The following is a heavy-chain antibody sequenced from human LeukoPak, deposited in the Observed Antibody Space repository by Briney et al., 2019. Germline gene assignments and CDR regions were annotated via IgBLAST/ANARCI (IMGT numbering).Heavy chain of an antibody. CDR3: AMFTMVRGVIT. Sequence: SETLSLTCTVSGGSISSYYWSWIRQPPGKGLEWIGYIYYSGCTNYNPSLKSRVTISVDTSKNQFSLKLSSVTAADTAVYYCAMFTMVRGVITWGQGTLVTVSS. CDR2: IYYSGCT. J-gene: IGHJ5*02. V-gene: IGHV4-59*01. D-gene: IGHD3-10*01. CDR1: GGSISSYY.